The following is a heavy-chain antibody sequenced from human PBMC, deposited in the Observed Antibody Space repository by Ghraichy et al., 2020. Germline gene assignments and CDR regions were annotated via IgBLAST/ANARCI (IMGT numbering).Heavy chain of an antibody. D-gene: IGHD1-26*01. Sequence: GGSLRLSCAASGFTFGSNWMTWVRQAPGKGLEWVGNIKRDGSEKYYVGSVKGRFSISRDNAKNSLYLQMNSLRDEDTAVYYCARAVHRVGPYLDYWGQGTLVTVSS. J-gene: IGHJ4*02. V-gene: IGHV3-7*01. CDR3: ARAVHRVGPYLDY. CDR1: GFTFGSNW. CDR2: IKRDGSEK.